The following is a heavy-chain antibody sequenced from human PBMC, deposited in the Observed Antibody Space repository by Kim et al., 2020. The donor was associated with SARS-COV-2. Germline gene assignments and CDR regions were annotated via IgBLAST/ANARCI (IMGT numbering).Heavy chain of an antibody. V-gene: IGHV1-18*01. CDR1: GYTFTSYG. Sequence: ASVKVSCKASGYTFTSYGISWVRQAPGQGLEWMGWISAYNGNTNYAQKLQGRVTMTTDTSTSTAYMELRSLRSDDTAVYYCARDPEGYCSSTSCYAGIWGQGTLVTVSS. CDR3: ARDPEGYCSSTSCYAGI. J-gene: IGHJ4*02. CDR2: ISAYNGNT. D-gene: IGHD2-2*01.